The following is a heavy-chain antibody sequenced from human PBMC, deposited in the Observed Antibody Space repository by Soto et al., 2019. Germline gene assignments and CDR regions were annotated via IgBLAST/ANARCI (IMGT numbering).Heavy chain of an antibody. J-gene: IGHJ5*02. Sequence: EVQLLESGGGLVQPGGSLRLSCRVSGFTFGNYAMAWVRQAPGKGLEWVSGISASGGRTYYADSAKGRFTISRDNSNSTLYLQMSSLRADDTAVYYCAKDLEVLSARCESWGQGALVTVSS. V-gene: IGHV3-23*01. CDR2: ISASGGRT. CDR1: GFTFGNYA. CDR3: AKDLEVLSARCES. D-gene: IGHD2-15*01.